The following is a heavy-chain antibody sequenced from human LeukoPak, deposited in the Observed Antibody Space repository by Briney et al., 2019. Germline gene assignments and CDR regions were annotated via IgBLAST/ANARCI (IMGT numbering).Heavy chain of an antibody. Sequence: SETVSLTCAVSGGSISSYYWSWIRQPPGKGLEWIGYIYYSGSTNYNPSLKSRVTISVDTSKNQFSLKLSSVTAADTAVYFCARHRTSDTSGWYYFDYWGQGILVIVSS. CDR2: IYYSGST. D-gene: IGHD6-19*01. CDR3: ARHRTSDTSGWYYFDY. J-gene: IGHJ4*02. CDR1: GGSISSYY. V-gene: IGHV4-59*08.